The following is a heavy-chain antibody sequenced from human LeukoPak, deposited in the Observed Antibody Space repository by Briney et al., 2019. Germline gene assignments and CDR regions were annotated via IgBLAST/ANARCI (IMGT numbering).Heavy chain of an antibody. Sequence: SETLSLTCTVSGGSISSSSYYWGWIRQPPGKGLEWIGSIYYSGSTYYNPSLKSRVTISVDTSKSQFSLKLSSVTAADTAVYYCARYMELLSYMDVWGKGTTVTISS. CDR2: IYYSGST. CDR3: ARYMELLSYMDV. D-gene: IGHD3-10*01. J-gene: IGHJ6*03. CDR1: GGSISSSSYY. V-gene: IGHV4-39*01.